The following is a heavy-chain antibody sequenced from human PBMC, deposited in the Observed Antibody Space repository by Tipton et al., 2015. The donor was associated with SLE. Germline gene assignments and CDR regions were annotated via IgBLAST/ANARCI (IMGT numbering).Heavy chain of an antibody. Sequence: TLSLTCTVSGGSIGTYYWSWIRQPPGKGLEYIGLIHYSGNTNYNPSLKSRVTISVDTSRNQFSLELSSVTAADTAVYYCVRDFWSGYGFFDSWGQGTLVTVSS. CDR2: IHYSGNT. CDR3: VRDFWSGYGFFDS. D-gene: IGHD3-3*01. V-gene: IGHV4-59*01. CDR1: GGSIGTYY. J-gene: IGHJ4*02.